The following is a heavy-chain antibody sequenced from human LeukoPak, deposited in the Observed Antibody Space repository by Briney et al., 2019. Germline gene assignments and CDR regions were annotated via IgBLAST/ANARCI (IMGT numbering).Heavy chain of an antibody. Sequence: ASVKVSCKASGYTFTGYYMHWVRQAPGQGLEWRGWINPNSGGTNYAQKFQGRVTMTRDTSISTAYMELSSLRSEDTAVYYCARGPSIAAPSYYYYYMDVWGKGTTVTVSS. CDR2: INPNSGGT. J-gene: IGHJ6*03. D-gene: IGHD6-6*01. CDR3: ARGPSIAAPSYYYYYMDV. CDR1: GYTFTGYY. V-gene: IGHV1-2*02.